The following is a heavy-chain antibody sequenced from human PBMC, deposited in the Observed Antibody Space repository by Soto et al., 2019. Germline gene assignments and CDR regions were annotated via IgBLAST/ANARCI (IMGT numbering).Heavy chain of an antibody. J-gene: IGHJ4*02. CDR1: GFNFAAYT. Sequence: GGSLRLSCSASGFNFAAYTMSWVRLTPGKGLEWVGFIRRIAYGGTTDYAASVKGRFTISRDDSRKIVYLQMSRLKIEDTAVYYCSRSLAIDFDSWGQGAMVTVSS. V-gene: IGHV3-49*04. CDR3: SRSLAIDFDS. CDR2: IRRIAYGGTT.